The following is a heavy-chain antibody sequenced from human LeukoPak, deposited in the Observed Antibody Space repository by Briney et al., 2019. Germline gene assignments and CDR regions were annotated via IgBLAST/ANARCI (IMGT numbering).Heavy chain of an antibody. CDR1: GGSFSGYY. Sequence: SETLSLTCAVYGGSFSGYYWSWIRQPPGKGLEWIGEINHSGSTNYNPSLESRVTISVDTSKNQFSLKLSSVTAADTAVYYCARSTPYGMDVWGQGTTVTVSS. CDR2: INHSGST. V-gene: IGHV4-34*01. CDR3: ARSTPYGMDV. J-gene: IGHJ6*02. D-gene: IGHD5/OR15-5a*01.